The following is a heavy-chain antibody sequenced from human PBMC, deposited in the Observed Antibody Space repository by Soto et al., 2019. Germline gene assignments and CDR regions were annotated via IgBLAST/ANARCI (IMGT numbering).Heavy chain of an antibody. CDR1: GFTFSNAW. V-gene: IGHV3-15*01. CDR3: TTDHHPLRFLEWLRGSHGYGMDV. Sequence: GGSLRLSCAASGFTFSNAWMSWVRQAPGKGLEWVGRIKSKTDGGTTDYAAPVKGRFTISRDDSKNTLYLQMNSLKTEDTAVYYCTTDHHPLRFLEWLRGSHGYGMDVWGQGTTVTVSS. CDR2: IKSKTDGGTT. D-gene: IGHD3-3*01. J-gene: IGHJ6*02.